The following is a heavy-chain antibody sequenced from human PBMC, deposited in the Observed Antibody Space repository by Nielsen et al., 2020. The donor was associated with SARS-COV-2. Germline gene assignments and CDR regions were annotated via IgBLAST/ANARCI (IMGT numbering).Heavy chain of an antibody. CDR2: ISSSSYI. CDR1: GFTFSSYS. J-gene: IGHJ4*02. D-gene: IGHD3-9*01. CDR3: TSHGGYDILTGYYFDY. Sequence: GGSLRLSCAASGFTFSSYSMNWVRQAPGKGLEWVSSISSSSYIYYADSVKGRFTISRDNAKNSLYLQMNSLRAEDTAVYYCTSHGGYDILTGYYFDYWGQGTLVTVSS. V-gene: IGHV3-21*01.